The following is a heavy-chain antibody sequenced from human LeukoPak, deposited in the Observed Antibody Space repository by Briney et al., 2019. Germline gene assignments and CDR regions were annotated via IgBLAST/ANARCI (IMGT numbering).Heavy chain of an antibody. J-gene: IGHJ5*02. D-gene: IGHD6-13*01. CDR1: GGSISSYY. Sequence: SETLSLTCTVSGGSISSYYWSWIRQPPGKGLEWIGYIYYSGSTNYNPSLKSRVTISVDTSKNQFSLKLSSVTAADTAVYYCARDLSYSSSWYEGNWFDPWGQGTLVTVSS. CDR2: IYYSGST. V-gene: IGHV4-59*01. CDR3: ARDLSYSSSWYEGNWFDP.